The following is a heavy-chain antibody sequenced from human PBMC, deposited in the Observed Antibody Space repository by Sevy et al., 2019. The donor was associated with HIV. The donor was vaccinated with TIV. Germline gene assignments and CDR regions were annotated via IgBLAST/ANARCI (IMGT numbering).Heavy chain of an antibody. CDR1: GYTLTELS. Sequence: ASVKVSCKVSGYTLTELSMHWVRQAPGKGLEWMGGFDPEDGETIYAQKFEGRVTMTEDTSTDTAYMELTSLRSEDTAVYYCATGTDTTTRGFDYWGQGTLVTVSS. D-gene: IGHD5-18*01. J-gene: IGHJ4*02. V-gene: IGHV1-24*01. CDR2: FDPEDGET. CDR3: ATGTDTTTRGFDY.